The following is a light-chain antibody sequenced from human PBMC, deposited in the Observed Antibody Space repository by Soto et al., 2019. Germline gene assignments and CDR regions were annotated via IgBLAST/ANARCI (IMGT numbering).Light chain of an antibody. CDR2: AAS. J-gene: IGKJ5*01. V-gene: IGKV1-39*01. CDR3: QQSYSTPT. CDR1: QSISSY. Sequence: IRMNKSPSSLSAYVGDRVTITCRASQSISSYLNWYQQKPGKAPKLLIYAASSLQSGVPSRFSGSGSGTDFTLTISSLQPEDFATYYCQQSYSTPTFGQGTLPEI.